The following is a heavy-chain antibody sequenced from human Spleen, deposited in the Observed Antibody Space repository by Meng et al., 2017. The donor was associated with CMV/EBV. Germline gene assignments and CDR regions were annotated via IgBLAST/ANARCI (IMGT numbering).Heavy chain of an antibody. CDR3: ARDGGARGSYYYYGMDV. J-gene: IGHJ6*02. CDR1: GFTFSSYA. V-gene: IGHV3-30*04. CDR2: ISYDGSNK. D-gene: IGHD3-10*01. Sequence: GESLKISCAASGFTFSSYAMHWVRQAPGKGLEWVAVISYDGSNKYYADSVKGRFTISRDNAKNSLYLQMNSLRAEDTAVYYCARDGGARGSYYYYGMDVWGQGTTVTVSS.